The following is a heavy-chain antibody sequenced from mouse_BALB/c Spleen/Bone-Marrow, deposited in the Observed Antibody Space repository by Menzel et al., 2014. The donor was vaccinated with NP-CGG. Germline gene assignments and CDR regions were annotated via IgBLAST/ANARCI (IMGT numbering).Heavy chain of an antibody. CDR3: ARDNNYEDFFDY. CDR2: IYPGGGYT. Sequence: VQLQQSGTELVRPGTSVIMSCKASGYSFTNYYLGWVKQRPGHGLEWIGDIYPGGGYTDYSERFKGKATLTADTSSSTVYMHLSSLTSEDSAVYFCARDNNYEDFFDYWGQGTTLTVSS. J-gene: IGHJ2*01. D-gene: IGHD2-5*01. V-gene: IGHV1-63*02. CDR1: GYSFTNYY.